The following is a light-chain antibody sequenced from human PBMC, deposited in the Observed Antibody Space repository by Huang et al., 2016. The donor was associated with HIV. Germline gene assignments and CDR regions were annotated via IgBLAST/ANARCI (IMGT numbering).Light chain of an antibody. Sequence: DIVLTQTPLSLPVTPGEPASISCRSSQSLLHSNGDNYLDWYLQKPGQSPQLLIYLGSPRASGVPDRFSGSGSGTDFTLIISRVEAEDVGVYYSMQALQSPPLFTFGPGTKVEIK. V-gene: IGKV2-28*01. J-gene: IGKJ3*01. CDR1: QSLLHSNGDNY. CDR3: MQALQSPPLFT. CDR2: LGS.